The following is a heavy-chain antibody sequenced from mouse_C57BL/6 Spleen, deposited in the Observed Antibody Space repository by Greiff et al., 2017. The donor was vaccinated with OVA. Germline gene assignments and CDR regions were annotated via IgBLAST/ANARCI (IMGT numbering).Heavy chain of an antibody. CDR1: GYTFTSYW. V-gene: IGHV1-59*01. J-gene: IGHJ1*03. Sequence: QVQLQQPGAELVRPGTSVKLSCKASGYTFTSYWMHWVKQRPGQGLEWIGVIDPSDSYTNYNQKFKGKATLTVDTSSSTAYMQLSSLTSEDSAVYYCARGATYGYFDVWGTGTTVTVSS. CDR2: IDPSDSYT. D-gene: IGHD3-1*01. CDR3: ARGATYGYFDV.